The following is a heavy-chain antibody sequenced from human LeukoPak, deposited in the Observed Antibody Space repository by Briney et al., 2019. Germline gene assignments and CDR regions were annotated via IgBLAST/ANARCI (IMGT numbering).Heavy chain of an antibody. J-gene: IGHJ4*02. CDR2: ISAYNGNT. D-gene: IGHD2-15*01. Sequence: ASVKVSCKASGGTFSSYAISWVRQAPGQGLEWMGWISAYNGNTNYAQKLQGRVTMTTDTSTSTAYMELRSLRSDDTAVYYCAREVYCSGGSCYPYYFDYWGQGTLVTVSS. CDR3: AREVYCSGGSCYPYYFDY. CDR1: GGTFSSYA. V-gene: IGHV1-18*01.